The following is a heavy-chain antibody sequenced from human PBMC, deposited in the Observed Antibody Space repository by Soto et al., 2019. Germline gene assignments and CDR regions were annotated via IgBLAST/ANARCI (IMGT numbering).Heavy chain of an antibody. Sequence: QVELVQSGAEVKKPGSSVKVSCQASEATFRNYAISWVRQAPGQGLEWMGGIIPIFGTANYAQKFKRRVTITADTSANTVYLELSSLSSEDTALYYCASTKYDSSAYYYWYLGLCGGCTLVTVSS. J-gene: IGHJ2*01. CDR1: EATFRNYA. D-gene: IGHD3-22*01. V-gene: IGHV1-69*06. CDR3: ASTKYDSSAYYYWYLGL. CDR2: IIPIFGTA.